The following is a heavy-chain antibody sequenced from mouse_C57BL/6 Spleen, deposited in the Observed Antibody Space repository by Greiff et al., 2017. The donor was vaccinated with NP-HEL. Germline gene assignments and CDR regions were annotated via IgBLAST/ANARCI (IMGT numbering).Heavy chain of an antibody. Sequence: QVQLQQPGAELVRPGSSVKLSCKASGYTFTSYWMHWVKQRPIQGLEWIGNIDPSDSETHYNQKFKDKATLTVDKSSSTAYMQLSSLTSEDSAVYYCARGDDYDESFAYWGQGTLVTVSA. D-gene: IGHD2-4*01. CDR1: GYTFTSYW. CDR3: ARGDDYDESFAY. V-gene: IGHV1-52*01. J-gene: IGHJ3*01. CDR2: IDPSDSET.